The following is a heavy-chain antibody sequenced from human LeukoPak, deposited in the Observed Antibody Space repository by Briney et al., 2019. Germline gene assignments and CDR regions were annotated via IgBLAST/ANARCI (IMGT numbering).Heavy chain of an antibody. CDR3: ARQGGSYYTPFDS. Sequence: SETLSLTCTVSGGSISSSSYYWGWIRQPPGKGLEWFGNIYYSGSTYYNPSLRSRVTISVDTSKNQFSLKLNSVTAADTAVYYCARQGGSYYTPFDSWGQGTLVTVSS. CDR2: IYYSGST. J-gene: IGHJ4*02. D-gene: IGHD1-26*01. CDR1: GGSISSSSYY. V-gene: IGHV4-39*01.